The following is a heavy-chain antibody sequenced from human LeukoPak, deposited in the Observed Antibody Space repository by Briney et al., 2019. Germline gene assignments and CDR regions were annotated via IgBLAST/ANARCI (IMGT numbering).Heavy chain of an antibody. D-gene: IGHD4-17*01. Sequence: GGSLRLSCAASGFTFDDYGMSWVRQAPGKGLEWVSGINWNGGSTGYADSVKGRFTISRDNAKNSLYLQMNSLRAEDTALDYCARDGGHTVTGGFDYWGQGTLVTVSS. V-gene: IGHV3-20*04. CDR1: GFTFDDYG. CDR2: INWNGGST. J-gene: IGHJ4*02. CDR3: ARDGGHTVTGGFDY.